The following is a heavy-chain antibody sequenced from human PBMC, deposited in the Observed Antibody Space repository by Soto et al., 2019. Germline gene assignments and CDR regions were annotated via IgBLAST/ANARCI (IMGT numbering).Heavy chain of an antibody. CDR3: AREDIVVVPAAPDRIAAAGTTHYYFDY. CDR1: GYTFTGYY. V-gene: IGHV1-2*02. J-gene: IGHJ4*02. Sequence: QVQLVQSGAEVKKPGASVKVSCKASGYTFTGYYMHWVRQAPGQGLEWMGWINPNSGGTNYAQKFQGRVTMTRDTSISTAYMELSRLRSDDTAVYYCAREDIVVVPAAPDRIAAAGTTHYYFDYWGQGTLVTVSS. CDR2: INPNSGGT. D-gene: IGHD2-2*01.